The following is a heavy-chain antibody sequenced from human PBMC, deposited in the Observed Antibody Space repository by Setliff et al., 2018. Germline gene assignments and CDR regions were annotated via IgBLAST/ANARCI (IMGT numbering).Heavy chain of an antibody. Sequence: EASVKVSCKASGYTFTSYGISWVRQAPGQGLEWMGWISAYNGNTNYAQKLQGRVTMTTDTSTSTAYMELSSLRSEDTAVYYCAKSGIIAAAGYYFDYWGQGTLVTVSS. CDR1: GYTFTSYG. J-gene: IGHJ4*02. CDR3: AKSGIIAAAGYYFDY. D-gene: IGHD6-13*01. CDR2: ISAYNGNT. V-gene: IGHV1-18*01.